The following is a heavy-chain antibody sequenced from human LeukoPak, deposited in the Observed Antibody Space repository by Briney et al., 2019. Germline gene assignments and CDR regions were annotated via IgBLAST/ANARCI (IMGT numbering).Heavy chain of an antibody. CDR3: AKGLLDTAMVVDYYYGMDV. CDR1: GFTFDDYA. CDR2: ISGDGGST. V-gene: IGHV3-43*02. Sequence: GSLRLSCAASGFTFDDYAMHWVRQAPGKGLEWVSLISGDGGSTYYADSVKGRFTISRDNSKNSLYLQMNSLRTEDTASYYCAKGLLDTAMVVDYYYGMDVWGQGTTVTVSS. D-gene: IGHD5-18*01. J-gene: IGHJ6*02.